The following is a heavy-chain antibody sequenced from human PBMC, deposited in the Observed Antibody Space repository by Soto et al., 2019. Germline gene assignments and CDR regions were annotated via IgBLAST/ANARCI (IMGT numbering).Heavy chain of an antibody. CDR2: IYSGGST. V-gene: IGHV3-53*04. D-gene: IGHD2-2*01. J-gene: IGHJ3*02. CDR3: ARCSSTSCDAFDI. Sequence: APGKGLEWVSVIYSGGSTYYADSVKGRFTISRHNSKNTLYLQMNSLRAEDTVVYYCARCSSTSCDAFDIWGQGTMVTVPS.